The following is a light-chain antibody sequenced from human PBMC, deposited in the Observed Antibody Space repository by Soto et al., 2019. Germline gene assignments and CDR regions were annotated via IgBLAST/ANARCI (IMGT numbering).Light chain of an antibody. Sequence: QSVLTQPPSASGTPGQRVTISASGSTSNIGSNTVSWYQQLPGTAPRLLIDDNDERPSGVPDRFSGSKSATSASLAISGLQPEDEGDYYCATWDDSRNGYVFGPGTKVTVL. CDR2: DND. CDR3: ATWDDSRNGYV. J-gene: IGLJ1*01. V-gene: IGLV1-44*01. CDR1: TSNIGSNT.